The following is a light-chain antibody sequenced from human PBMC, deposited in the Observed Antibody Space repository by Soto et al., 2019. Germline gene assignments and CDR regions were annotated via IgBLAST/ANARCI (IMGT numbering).Light chain of an antibody. CDR1: QSVSSN. J-gene: IGKJ1*01. CDR3: QQYNNWPPRT. CDR2: GAS. V-gene: IGKV3-15*01. Sequence: EIVMTQSPATLSVSPGERATLSCRASQSVSSNLAWYQQKPGQAPRLLIYGASTRATGIPARFIGSGSGTEVTLTISSLQSEDFAVYYCQQYNNWPPRTFGQGTKVEIK.